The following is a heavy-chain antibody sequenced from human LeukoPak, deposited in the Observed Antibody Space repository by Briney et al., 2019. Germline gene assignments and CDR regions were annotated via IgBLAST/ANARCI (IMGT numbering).Heavy chain of an antibody. D-gene: IGHD3-10*01. CDR1: GFTFSSYS. CDR2: VSSSNSTI. CDR3: ARDLGLLGEPAGDY. Sequence: PGGSLRLSCAASGFTFSSYSMNWVRQAPGKGLEWVSYVSSSNSTIYYADSVKGRFTISRDNAKNSLYLQMNSLRAEDTAVYYCARDLGLLGEPAGDYWGQGTLVTVSS. J-gene: IGHJ4*02. V-gene: IGHV3-48*04.